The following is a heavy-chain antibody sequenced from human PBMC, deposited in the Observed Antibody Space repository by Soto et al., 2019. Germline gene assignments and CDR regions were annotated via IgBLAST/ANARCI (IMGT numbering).Heavy chain of an antibody. CDR1: GFTSWDYD. CDR3: VREGRSSTSCNTGCAFDI. V-gene: IGHV3-11*01. D-gene: IGHD2-2*02. CDR2: ISRSCNTM. J-gene: IGHJ3*02. Sequence: QVQLVESGGALVKPGGSLRLSCAASGFTSWDYDMSWIRQAPGKGLEWVSYISRSCNTMYYGDYVKGRFTISRDNAENSVFLQMISLRAEDTAVYYCVREGRSSTSCNTGCAFDIWGQGTMVTVSS.